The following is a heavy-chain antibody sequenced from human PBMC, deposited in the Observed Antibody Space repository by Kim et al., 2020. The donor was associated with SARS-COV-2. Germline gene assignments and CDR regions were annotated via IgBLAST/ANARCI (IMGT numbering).Heavy chain of an antibody. Sequence: DSHTNYSPPFQGHVTISADKSISTAYLQWSSLKASDTAMYYCATEGDFDYWGQGTLVTVSS. J-gene: IGHJ4*02. CDR2: DSHT. V-gene: IGHV5-10-1*01. CDR3: ATEGDFDY.